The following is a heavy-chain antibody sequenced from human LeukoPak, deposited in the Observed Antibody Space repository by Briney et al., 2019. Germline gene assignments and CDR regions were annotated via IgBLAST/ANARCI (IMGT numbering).Heavy chain of an antibody. CDR2: IIPILGTA. CDR1: GGTFSSYA. CDR3: ARSYRVLWFGELLWGAFDI. J-gene: IGHJ3*02. D-gene: IGHD3-10*01. Sequence: VASVKVSCKASGGTFSSYAISWVRQAPGQGLEWMGGIIPILGTANYAQKFQGRVTITADESTSTAYMELSSLRSEDTAVYYCARSYRVLWFGELLWGAFDIWGQGTMVTVSS. V-gene: IGHV1-69*13.